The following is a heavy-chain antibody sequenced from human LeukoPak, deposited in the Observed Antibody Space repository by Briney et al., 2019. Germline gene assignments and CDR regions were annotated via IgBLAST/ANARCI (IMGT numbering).Heavy chain of an antibody. D-gene: IGHD3-10*01. V-gene: IGHV3-48*03. CDR2: ISSSGSTI. CDR1: GFTFSSYE. J-gene: IGHJ4*02. CDR3: ARTMVRGGAFDY. Sequence: PGGSLRLSCAASGFTFSSYEMNWVRQAPGKGLEWVSYISSSGSTIYYADSVKGRFTISRGNAKNSLYLQMNSLRAEDTAVYYCARTMVRGGAFDYWGQGTLVTVSS.